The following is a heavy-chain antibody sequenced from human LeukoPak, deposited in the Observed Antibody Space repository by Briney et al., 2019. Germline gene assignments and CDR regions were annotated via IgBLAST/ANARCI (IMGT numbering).Heavy chain of an antibody. Sequence: PSETLSLTCTVSGGSISSSSYYWGWIRQPPGKGLEWIGSIYYSGSTYYNPSLKSRVTISVDTSKNQFSLKLSSVTAADTAVYYCAREGRIGDIVVVPAARNWFDPWGQGTLVTVSS. D-gene: IGHD2-2*01. V-gene: IGHV4-39*07. CDR2: IYYSGST. CDR1: GGSISSSSYY. J-gene: IGHJ5*02. CDR3: AREGRIGDIVVVPAARNWFDP.